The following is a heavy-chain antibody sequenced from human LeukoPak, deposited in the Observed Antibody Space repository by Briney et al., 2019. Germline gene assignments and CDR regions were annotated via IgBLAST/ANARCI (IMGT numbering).Heavy chain of an antibody. CDR1: GFTFSSYA. CDR2: ISDSGGGA. CDR3: ARGLYYSYYYMDV. J-gene: IGHJ6*03. Sequence: GGSLRLSCAASGFTFSSYAMSWVRQAPGKGLEWFSGISDSGGGAYSADSVKGRFTISRDNSKNTLYLQMNSLRAEDTAVYYCARGLYYSYYYMDVWGKGTTVTVSS. V-gene: IGHV3-23*01.